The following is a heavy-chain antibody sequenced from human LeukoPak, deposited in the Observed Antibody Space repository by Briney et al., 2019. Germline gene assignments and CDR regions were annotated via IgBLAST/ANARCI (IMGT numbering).Heavy chain of an antibody. Sequence: GGSLRLSCAATGFTFSNYWMHWVRQAPGKGLVWVSRIHSDGSSTTSADSVKGRFTISRDNAENTLYLQMNSLRAEDTAVYFCARGNAHAFDIWGQGTMVTVSS. V-gene: IGHV3-74*01. J-gene: IGHJ3*02. CDR2: IHSDGSST. CDR3: ARGNAHAFDI. D-gene: IGHD1-1*01. CDR1: GFTFSNYW.